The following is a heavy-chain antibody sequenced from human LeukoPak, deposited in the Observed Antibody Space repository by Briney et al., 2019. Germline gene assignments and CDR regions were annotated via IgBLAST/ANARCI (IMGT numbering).Heavy chain of an antibody. CDR1: GGSMSPYH. J-gene: IGHJ4*02. Sequence: PSETLSLTCTVSGGSMSPYHWGWIRQPPGKGLEWTGYIYYSGSTNYNPSLNSRVTISVDTSKNQFSLKLSSVTAADTAVYYCARGSSTYIVVVVAAREFDYWGQGTLVTVSS. V-gene: IGHV4-59*12. D-gene: IGHD2-15*01. CDR2: IYYSGST. CDR3: ARGSSTYIVVVVAAREFDY.